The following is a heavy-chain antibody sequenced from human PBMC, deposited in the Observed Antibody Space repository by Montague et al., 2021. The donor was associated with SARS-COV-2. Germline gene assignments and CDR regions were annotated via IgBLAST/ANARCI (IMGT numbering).Heavy chain of an antibody. J-gene: IGHJ6*02. Sequence: SETLSLTCTVSGGSISSSSYYWGWIRQPPGKGLEWIGSIYYSGSTYYNPSLKSRVTISVDTSKNQFSLKLSSVTAADTAVYYCARVGRQQLVRLSGMYVWGQGTTGTVSS. CDR1: GGSISSSSYY. CDR2: IYYSGST. D-gene: IGHD6-13*01. V-gene: IGHV4-39*07. CDR3: ARVGRQQLVRLSGMYV.